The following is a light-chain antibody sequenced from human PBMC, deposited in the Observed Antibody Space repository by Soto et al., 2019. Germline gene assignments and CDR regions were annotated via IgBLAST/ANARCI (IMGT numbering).Light chain of an antibody. CDR1: QSISSY. V-gene: IGKV1-33*01. J-gene: IGKJ4*01. CDR2: DAS. CDR3: QQYDNLPLT. Sequence: MTQSPLSLPVTPGEPASITCRASQSISSYLNWYQQKPGKAPKLLIYDASNLETGVPSRFSGSGSGTDFTFTISSLQPEDIATYYCQQYDNLPLTFGGGTKVDIK.